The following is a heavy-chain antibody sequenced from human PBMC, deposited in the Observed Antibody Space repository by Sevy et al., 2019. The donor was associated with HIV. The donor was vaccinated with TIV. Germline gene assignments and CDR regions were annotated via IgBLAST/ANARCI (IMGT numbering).Heavy chain of an antibody. V-gene: IGHV1-24*01. CDR1: GNTLTELS. J-gene: IGHJ5*02. D-gene: IGHD2-15*01. CDR3: AKNGLYFSGSTVYWADGLFDP. Sequence: ASVKVSCKVSGNTLTELSRHWVRQSPGKGLEWMGSFDHKYGEIIYAQKFQGRISMTEDTSTDTAYMKLSSLISEDTAVDYGAKNGLYFSGSTVYWADGLFDPWGQGTLVTVSS. CDR2: FDHKYGEI.